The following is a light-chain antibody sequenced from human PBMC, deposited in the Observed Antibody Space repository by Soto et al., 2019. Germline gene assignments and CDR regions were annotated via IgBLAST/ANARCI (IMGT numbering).Light chain of an antibody. Sequence: EIVMTQSPATLSVSPGERATLSCRASQSVNTNLAWYQQKPGQAPRLLISDASTRATGIPARFSGCGSGTEFTLTISSLQSEDFAVYYCQQYNNWPQLTFGGGTKVEIK. J-gene: IGKJ4*01. CDR3: QQYNNWPQLT. CDR2: DAS. CDR1: QSVNTN. V-gene: IGKV3-15*01.